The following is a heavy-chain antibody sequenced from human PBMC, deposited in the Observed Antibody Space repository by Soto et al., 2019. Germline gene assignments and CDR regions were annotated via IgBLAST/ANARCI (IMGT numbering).Heavy chain of an antibody. CDR2: IYYLGST. CDR1: GDSIRSGTHH. CDR3: AREAVSGYYDFDY. J-gene: IGHJ4*02. Sequence: QVQLQESGPGLVKPSQTLTLTCSVSGDSIRSGTHHWSWIRQNPGKGLEWIGSIYYLGSTYYNPSLTSRVTLSVDTSKTTFSLKVNSVTVADTAVYYCAREAVSGYYDFDYWGQGALVTVSS. D-gene: IGHD3-22*01. V-gene: IGHV4-31*03.